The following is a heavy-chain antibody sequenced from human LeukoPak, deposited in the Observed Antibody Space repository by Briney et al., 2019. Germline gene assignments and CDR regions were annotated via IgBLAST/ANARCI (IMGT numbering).Heavy chain of an antibody. D-gene: IGHD2-15*01. V-gene: IGHV4-30-2*01. J-gene: IGHJ4*02. CDR1: GGSISSGGYS. CDR3: ARARELSYFDY. CDR2: IYHSGST. Sequence: SQTLSLTCAVSGGSISSGGYSWSWIRQPPGKGLEWIGYIYHSGSTYYNPSLKSRVTISVDRSKNQFSLKLSFVTAADTAVYYCARARELSYFDYWGQGTLVTVSS.